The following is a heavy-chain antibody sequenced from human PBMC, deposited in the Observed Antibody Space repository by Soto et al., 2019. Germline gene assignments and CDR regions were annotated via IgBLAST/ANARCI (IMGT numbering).Heavy chain of an antibody. D-gene: IGHD3-22*01. CDR2: IYYSGST. CDR1: GGSISSGGYY. Sequence: SETLSLTCTVSGGSISSGGYYWSWIRQHPGKGLEWIGYIYYSGSTYYNPSLKSRVTISVDTSKNQFSLKLSSVTAADTAVYYCARAVRESYDSSGYYYDYWGQGTLVTVSS. CDR3: ARAVRESYDSSGYYYDY. V-gene: IGHV4-31*03. J-gene: IGHJ4*02.